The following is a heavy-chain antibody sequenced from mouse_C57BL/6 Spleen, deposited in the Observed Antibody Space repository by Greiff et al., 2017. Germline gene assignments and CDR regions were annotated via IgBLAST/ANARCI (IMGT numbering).Heavy chain of an antibody. CDR1: GYSFTGYY. Sequence: VQLQQSGPELVKPGASVKISCKASGYSFTGYYMNWVKQSPEKSLEWIGEINPSTGGTTYNQKFKAKATLTVDKSSSTAYMQLKSLTSEDSAVYYCARVVNHYFDYWGQGTTLTVSS. D-gene: IGHD2-2*01. J-gene: IGHJ2*01. CDR3: ARVVNHYFDY. CDR2: INPSTGGT. V-gene: IGHV1-42*01.